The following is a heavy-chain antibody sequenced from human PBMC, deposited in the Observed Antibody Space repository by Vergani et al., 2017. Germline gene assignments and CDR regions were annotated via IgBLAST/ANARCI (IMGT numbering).Heavy chain of an antibody. CDR1: GGTFSSYT. V-gene: IGHV1-69*02. D-gene: IGHD2-15*01. CDR3: ARGAGLDCSGGSCYRGEYYYYGMDF. J-gene: IGHJ6*02. CDR2: IIPILGIA. Sequence: QVQLVHSGAEVKKPGSSVKVSCKASGGTFSSYTISWVRQAPGQGLEWMGRIIPILGIANYAQKFQGRVTITADKSTSTAYMELSSLRSEDTAVYYCARGAGLDCSGGSCYRGEYYYYGMDFWGQGTTVTVSS.